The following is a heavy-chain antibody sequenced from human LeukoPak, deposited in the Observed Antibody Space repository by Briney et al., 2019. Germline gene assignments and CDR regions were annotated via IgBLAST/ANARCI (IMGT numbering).Heavy chain of an antibody. J-gene: IGHJ4*02. CDR3: AKDHTVMGVRYYFDY. D-gene: IGHD4-17*01. Sequence: GGSLRLSCAASGFTFSSYAMSWVRQAPGKGLERVSAISGSGGSTYYADSVKGRFTISRDNSKNTLYLQMNSLRAEDTAVYYCAKDHTVMGVRYYFDYWGQGTLVTVPS. CDR2: ISGSGGST. V-gene: IGHV3-23*01. CDR1: GFTFSSYA.